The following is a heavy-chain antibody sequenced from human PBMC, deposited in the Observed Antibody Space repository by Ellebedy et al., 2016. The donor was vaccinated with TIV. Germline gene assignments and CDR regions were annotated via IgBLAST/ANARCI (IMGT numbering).Heavy chain of an antibody. CDR3: VRDEAVTNHYGLSYYGMDV. V-gene: IGHV3-23*01. CDR1: GFTFNSYV. CDR2: ISGSAGST. J-gene: IGHJ6*02. Sequence: PGGSLRLSCAASGFTFNSYVMSWVRQAPGKGLEWVSAISGSAGSTYYADSVKGRFTISRDNSKNTLYLQMSSLRAEDTAVYYCVRDEAVTNHYGLSYYGMDVWGQGTTVTVSS. D-gene: IGHD4-17*01.